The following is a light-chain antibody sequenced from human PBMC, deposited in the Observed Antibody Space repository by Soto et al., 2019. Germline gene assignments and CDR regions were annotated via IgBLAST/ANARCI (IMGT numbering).Light chain of an antibody. CDR2: DVS. V-gene: IGKV3-11*01. J-gene: IGKJ1*01. CDR3: QQRSDWPWT. Sequence: EIVMTQSPSTLSVSPGERATLSCRASQSVSSSYLAWYQQKLGQAPRLLVYDVSNRDTGIPARFSGGGSGTDFTLTISNLEPEDFAVYYCQQRSDWPWTFGQGTKVDIK. CDR1: QSVSSSY.